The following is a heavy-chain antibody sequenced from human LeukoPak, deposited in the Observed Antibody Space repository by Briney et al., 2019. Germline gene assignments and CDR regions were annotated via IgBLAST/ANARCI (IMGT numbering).Heavy chain of an antibody. CDR3: ASNTGTVFDY. D-gene: IGHD7-27*01. CDR1: GDFITAYY. V-gene: IGHV4-59*01. CDR2: VYYSGST. J-gene: IGHJ4*02. Sequence: PSETLSLTCTVSGDFITAYYWSWIRQPPGKGLEWIGYVYYSGSTEYNPSLRSRVTISLERPKHQFSLKLTSVTAADTAVYYCASNTGTVFDYWGQGAVVTVSS.